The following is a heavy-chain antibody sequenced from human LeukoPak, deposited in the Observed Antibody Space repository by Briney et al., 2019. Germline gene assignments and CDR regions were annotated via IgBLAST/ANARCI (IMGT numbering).Heavy chain of an antibody. Sequence: TGESLKISCKGSEYSFTSYWIGWVRQMPGKGLEWMGIIYPGDSDTRYSPSFQGQVTISADKSITTAYLQWSSLKASDTAMYYCARHVRIAVAGDVYYFDYWGQGTLVTVSS. CDR1: EYSFTSYW. CDR3: ARHVRIAVAGDVYYFDY. J-gene: IGHJ4*02. D-gene: IGHD6-19*01. V-gene: IGHV5-51*01. CDR2: IYPGDSDT.